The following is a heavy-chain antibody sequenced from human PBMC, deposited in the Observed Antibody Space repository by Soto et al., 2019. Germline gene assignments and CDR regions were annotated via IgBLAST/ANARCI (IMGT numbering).Heavy chain of an antibody. V-gene: IGHV3-13*01. CDR2: IGTAGDT. D-gene: IGHD2-2*01. CDR3: AREAGRSTAFDI. Sequence: EVQLVESGGGLVQPGGSLRLSCAASGFTFSSYDMHCVRQATGKGLEWVSAIGTAGDTYYPGSVKGRFTISRENAKNSLYLQMNSLRAGDTAVYYCAREAGRSTAFDIWGQGTMVTVSS. J-gene: IGHJ3*02. CDR1: GFTFSSYD.